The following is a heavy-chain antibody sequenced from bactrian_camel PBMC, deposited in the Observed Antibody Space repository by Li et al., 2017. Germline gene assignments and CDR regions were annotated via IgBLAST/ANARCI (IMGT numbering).Heavy chain of an antibody. D-gene: IGHD6*01. V-gene: IGHV3S19*01. J-gene: IGHJ4*01. CDR2: IYTGDGTA. CDR1: GFTFSNYW. CDR3: TSANYGGSSMNY. Sequence: VQLVESGGGLVQPGGSLRLSCAASGFTFSNYWMYWVRQAPGKGLEWVSSIYTGDGTANFADSVKGRFAISRDNAKNTVYLQLNSLKTEDMAMYYCTSANYGGSSMNYWGQGTQVTVS.